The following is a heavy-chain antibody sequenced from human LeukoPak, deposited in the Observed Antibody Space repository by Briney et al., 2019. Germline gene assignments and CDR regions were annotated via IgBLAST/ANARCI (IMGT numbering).Heavy chain of an antibody. CDR3: ARAGQLVQDCWFDP. D-gene: IGHD6-6*01. Sequence: PSETLSLTCAVYGGSFSGYYWSWIRQPPGKGLEWIGEINHSGSTNYNPSLKSRVTISVDTSKNQFSLKLSSVTAADTAVYYCARAGQLVQDCWFDPWGQGTLVTVSS. J-gene: IGHJ5*02. CDR1: GGSFSGYY. V-gene: IGHV4-34*01. CDR2: INHSGST.